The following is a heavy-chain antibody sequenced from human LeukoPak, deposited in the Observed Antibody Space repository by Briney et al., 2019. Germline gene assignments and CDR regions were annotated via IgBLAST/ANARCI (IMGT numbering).Heavy chain of an antibody. Sequence: SETLSLTCTVSGGSISSSGSYWGWIRQPPGKGLEWIGYIYYSGSTNYNPSLKSRVTISVDTSKNQFSLKLSSVTAADTAVYYCARVDPDSSSTLEVFDYWGQGTLVTVSS. V-gene: IGHV4-61*08. J-gene: IGHJ4*02. CDR3: ARVDPDSSSTLEVFDY. CDR1: GGSISSSGSY. D-gene: IGHD6-6*01. CDR2: IYYSGST.